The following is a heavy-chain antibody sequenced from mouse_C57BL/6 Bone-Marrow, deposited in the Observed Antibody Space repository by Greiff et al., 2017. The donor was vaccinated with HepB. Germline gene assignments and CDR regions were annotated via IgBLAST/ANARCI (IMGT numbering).Heavy chain of an antibody. D-gene: IGHD1-1*01. Sequence: EVKLVESGGGLVQPGGSLKLSCAASGFTFSDYGMAWVRQAPRKGPVWVAFISNLAYSIYYADTVTGRFTISREHAKNTLYLEMSSLRSEDTAMYYCARRDYGSSFYWYFDVWGTGTTVTVSS. V-gene: IGHV5-15*01. CDR2: ISNLAYSI. CDR3: ARRDYGSSFYWYFDV. CDR1: GFTFSDYG. J-gene: IGHJ1*03.